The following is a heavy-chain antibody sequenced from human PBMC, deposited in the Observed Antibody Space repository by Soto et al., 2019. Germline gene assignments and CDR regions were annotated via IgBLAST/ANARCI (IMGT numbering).Heavy chain of an antibody. CDR2: ISSSSSYI. Sequence: EVQLVESGGGLVKPGGSLRLSCAASGFTFSSYSMNWVRQAPGKGLEWVSSISSSSSYIYYADSVKGRFTISRDNAKNSLYLQMNSLRAEDTAVYYCARDRGWFGDLSHRLDYYYYMDVWGKGTTVTVSS. CDR3: ARDRGWFGDLSHRLDYYYYMDV. V-gene: IGHV3-21*01. D-gene: IGHD3-10*01. CDR1: GFTFSSYS. J-gene: IGHJ6*03.